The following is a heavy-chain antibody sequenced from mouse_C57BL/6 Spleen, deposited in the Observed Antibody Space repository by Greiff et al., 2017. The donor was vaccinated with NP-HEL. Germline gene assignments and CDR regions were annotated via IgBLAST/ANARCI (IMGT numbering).Heavy chain of an antibody. V-gene: IGHV5-4*01. CDR1: GFTFSSYA. Sequence: EVKLQESGGGLVKPGGSLKLSCAASGFTFSSYAMSWVRQTPEKRLEWVATISDGGSYTYYPDNVKGRFTISRDNAKNNLYLQMSHLKSEDTSMYYCARDRGGTSHFDYWGQGTTLAVSS. CDR2: ISDGGSYT. D-gene: IGHD4-1*01. J-gene: IGHJ2*01. CDR3: ARDRGGTSHFDY.